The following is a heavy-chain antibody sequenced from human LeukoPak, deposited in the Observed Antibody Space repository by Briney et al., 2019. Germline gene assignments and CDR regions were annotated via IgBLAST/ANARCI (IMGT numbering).Heavy chain of an antibody. CDR3: ARVSSGSYLSAFDI. CDR2: INHSGST. Sequence: PSETLSLTCAVYGGSFSGYYWSWIRQPPGKGLEWIGEINHSGSTNYNPSLKSRVTISVDTSKNQFSLKLSSVTAADTAVYYCARVSSGSYLSAFDIWGQGTMVTVSS. V-gene: IGHV4-34*01. J-gene: IGHJ3*02. CDR1: GGSFSGYY. D-gene: IGHD1-26*01.